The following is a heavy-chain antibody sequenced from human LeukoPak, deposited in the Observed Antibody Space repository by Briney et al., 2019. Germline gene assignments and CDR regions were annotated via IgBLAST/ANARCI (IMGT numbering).Heavy chain of an antibody. CDR2: IYPGDFDT. CDR1: GYSFTSCW. Sequence: GESLKISCKGSGYSFTSCWIGWVRQMPGKGLEWMGIIYPGDFDTRYSPSFEGQVTISADKSISTAYLQWSSLKASDTAMYYCARGRDGYNLGPYFDYWGQGTLVTVSS. CDR3: ARGRDGYNLGPYFDY. V-gene: IGHV5-51*01. D-gene: IGHD5-24*01. J-gene: IGHJ4*02.